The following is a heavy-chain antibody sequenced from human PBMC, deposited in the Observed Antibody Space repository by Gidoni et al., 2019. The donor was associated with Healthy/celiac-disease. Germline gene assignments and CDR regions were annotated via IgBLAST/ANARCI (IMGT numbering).Heavy chain of an antibody. CDR2: ISYDGSNK. CDR1: GFPFISYA. V-gene: IGHV3-30*01. J-gene: IGHJ4*02. D-gene: IGHD5-18*01. Sequence: QVQLVESGGGVVQPGRSLRLSCAASGFPFISYAMHWVRQAPGKGLEWVAVISYDGSNKYYADSVKGRFTISRDNSKNTLYLQMNSLRAEDTAVYYCARDADVDTADAPLDYWGQGTLVTVSS. CDR3: ARDADVDTADAPLDY.